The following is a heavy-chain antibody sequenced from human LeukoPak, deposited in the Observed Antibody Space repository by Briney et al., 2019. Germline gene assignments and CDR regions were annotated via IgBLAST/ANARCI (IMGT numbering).Heavy chain of an antibody. Sequence: PGGSLRLSCAASGFTFSSYGMHWVRQAPGKGLEWVAVIWYDGSNKYYADSVKGRFTISRDNSKNTLYLQMNSLRAEDTAVYYCARVIADFSDIVVVPAAMEGGNYYYYGMNVWGQGTTVTVSS. J-gene: IGHJ6*02. V-gene: IGHV3-33*01. D-gene: IGHD2-2*01. CDR1: GFTFSSYG. CDR3: ARVIADFSDIVVVPAAMEGGNYYYYGMNV. CDR2: IWYDGSNK.